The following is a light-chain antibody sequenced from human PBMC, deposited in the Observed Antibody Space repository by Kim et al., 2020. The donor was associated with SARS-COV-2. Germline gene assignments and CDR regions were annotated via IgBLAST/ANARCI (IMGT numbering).Light chain of an antibody. V-gene: IGLV3-19*01. J-gene: IGLJ2*01. CDR3: NSRDSNDNVV. CDR2: GKN. CDR1: SLRSYY. Sequence: SSELTQDPAVSVALGQTVSITCQGDSLRSYYETWYQQKPGQAPILVIYGKNNRPSGIPDRFSGSSSGNTASLTITGTQAGDEADYYCNSRDSNDNVVFGGGTQLTVL.